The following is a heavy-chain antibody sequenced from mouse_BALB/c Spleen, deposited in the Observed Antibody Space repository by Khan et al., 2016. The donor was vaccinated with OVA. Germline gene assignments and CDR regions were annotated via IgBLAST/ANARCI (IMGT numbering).Heavy chain of an antibody. D-gene: IGHD2-1*01. CDR3: ARSNSGNLAY. Sequence: EVELVESGGGLVKPGGSLKLSCAASGFTFSSYTMSWIRQTPEKRLEWVATISSGGDNTYYPDSVKGRFTIPRDNAKNTLYLQMRSLRSEDTSLYYCARSNSGNLAYWGQGSLVTGSA. CDR1: GFTFSSYT. CDR2: ISSGGDNT. V-gene: IGHV5-9*03. J-gene: IGHJ3*01.